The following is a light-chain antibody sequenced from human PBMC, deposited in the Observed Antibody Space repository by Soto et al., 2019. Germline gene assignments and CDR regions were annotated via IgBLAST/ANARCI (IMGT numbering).Light chain of an antibody. CDR2: AAS. CDR3: QQYYSSPLT. CDR1: QGISSY. J-gene: IGKJ4*01. V-gene: IGKV1-8*01. Sequence: AIRMTQSPSSFSASTGDRVTITCRAGQGISSYVAWYQQQPGKAPKLLIYAASTLQSGVPSRFSGSGSRTDCTLTISCLQYEDFVTYYCQQYYSSPLTFGGGTKVDNK.